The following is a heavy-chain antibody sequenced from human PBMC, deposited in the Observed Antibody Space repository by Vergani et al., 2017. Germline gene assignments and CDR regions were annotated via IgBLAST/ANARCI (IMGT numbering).Heavy chain of an antibody. CDR1: GASITSSNYY. Sequence: QLQLQESGPGLVKPSATLSLTCSVSGASITSSNYYWGWIRQPPGKGLEWIASIYYSGSTYYNPSLKTRVTISVETSKNQFSLKLSSVTAADTAVYFCARHSTVAWLVKLGWIDPWGQGILVTVSP. V-gene: IGHV4-39*01. J-gene: IGHJ5*02. CDR2: IYYSGST. D-gene: IGHD6-19*01. CDR3: ARHSTVAWLVKLGWIDP.